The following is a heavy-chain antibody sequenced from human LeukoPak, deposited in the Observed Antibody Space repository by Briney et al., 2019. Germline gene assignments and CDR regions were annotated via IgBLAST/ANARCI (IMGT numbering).Heavy chain of an antibody. D-gene: IGHD1-1*01. CDR1: GFTFSTTW. CDR2: VKSKNDGGTT. Sequence: GGSLRLSCAASGFTFSTTWMSWVRQAPGKGLEWVGRVKSKNDGGTTEFAAPVKGRFTISRDDSKDTVYLQMSSLKTEDTAVYYCTTVSATGTPFLWGQGTLVTVSS. J-gene: IGHJ4*02. V-gene: IGHV3-15*01. CDR3: TTVSATGTPFL.